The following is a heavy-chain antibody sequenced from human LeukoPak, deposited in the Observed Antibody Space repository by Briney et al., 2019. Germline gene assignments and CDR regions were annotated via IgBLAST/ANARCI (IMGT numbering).Heavy chain of an antibody. CDR1: GCSISSSSYY. V-gene: IGHV4-39*07. CDR3: ARDDYDSWSGYQRKAFDY. D-gene: IGHD3-3*01. CDR2: IYYSGST. J-gene: IGHJ4*02. Sequence: SDTLSLTCTVSGCSISSSSYYWGWIRQPPGKGLEWIGSIYYSGSTYYNPSLKSRATISVATSKKQFSLMRSSVTAADTAVYYCARDDYDSWSGYQRKAFDYWGQGTLVTVSS.